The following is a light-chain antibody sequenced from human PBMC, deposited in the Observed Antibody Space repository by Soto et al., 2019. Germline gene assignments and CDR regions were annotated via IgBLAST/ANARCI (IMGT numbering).Light chain of an antibody. J-gene: IGLJ3*02. CDR1: SSDIGAGYD. V-gene: IGLV1-40*01. CDR3: QSYDSSLGGSKGV. CDR2: SNI. Sequence: QSVLTQPPSMSGAPGQRVTISCTGSSSDIGAGYDVHWYQQSPGTAPKLLIYSNINRPSGVPDRFSGSKSGTSASLAITGLQAEDEADYYCQSYDSSLGGSKGVFGGGTKVTVL.